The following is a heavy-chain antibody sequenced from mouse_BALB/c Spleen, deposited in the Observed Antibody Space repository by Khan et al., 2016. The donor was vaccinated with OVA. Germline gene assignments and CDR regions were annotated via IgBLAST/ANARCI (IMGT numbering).Heavy chain of an antibody. CDR2: IYPGSDNA. Sequence: VELVESGPKLVKPGASVKMSCKASGYTFTYYVITWVKQRTGQGLEWIGEIYPGSDNAYYNERFKGKATLTADKSSNTTHMQLSSLTSEDSAVYFCARGDGYYVYFDYWGQGTTLTVSS. CDR3: ARGDGYYVYFDY. CDR1: GYTFTYYV. J-gene: IGHJ2*01. D-gene: IGHD2-3*01. V-gene: IGHV1-81*01.